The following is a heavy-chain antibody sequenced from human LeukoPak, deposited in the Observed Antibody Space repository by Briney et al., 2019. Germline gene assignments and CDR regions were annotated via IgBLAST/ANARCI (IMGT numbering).Heavy chain of an antibody. CDR3: ARDPATYIVVVVAATGNAFDI. CDR1: GYTFTSYG. V-gene: IGHV1-18*01. D-gene: IGHD2-15*01. CDR2: ISAYNGNT. Sequence: ASVKVSCKASGYTFTSYGISWVRQAPGQGLEWMGWISAYNGNTNYAQKLQGRVTMTTDTSTSTAYMELRSLRSDDTAVYYCARDPATYIVVVVAATGNAFDIWGQGTMVTVSS. J-gene: IGHJ3*02.